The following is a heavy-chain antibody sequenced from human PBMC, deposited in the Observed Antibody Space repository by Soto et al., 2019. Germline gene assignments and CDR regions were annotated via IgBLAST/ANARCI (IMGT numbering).Heavy chain of an antibody. CDR1: GGTFSSYT. J-gene: IGHJ6*03. D-gene: IGHD6-6*01. V-gene: IGHV1-69*08. CDR3: ARDFFSSSGLGYFYYYYLVV. CDR2: IIPILGIA. Sequence: QVQLVQSGAEVKKPGSSVKVSCKASGGTFSSYTISWVRQAPGQGLEWMGRIIPILGIANYAQKLQGRVTITAEKSTSTAYMELSSLRFEDTAVYYCARDFFSSSGLGYFYYYYLVVWGKGTTVTVSS.